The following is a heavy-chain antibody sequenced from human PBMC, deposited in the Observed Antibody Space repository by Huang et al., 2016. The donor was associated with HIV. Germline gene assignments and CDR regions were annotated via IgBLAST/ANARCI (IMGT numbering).Heavy chain of an antibody. V-gene: IGHV3-30*18. J-gene: IGHJ4*02. Sequence: QVHLVESGGGVVQPGGSLRLSCAASGFKLSGFGMHWVRQARGKGVEWVAFISYDGRIPFYTDAVKGRFTISRDNSDNTLSLQMKGLRPDDTAVYYCAKESRWFSDFDHWGQGVLVSVSS. CDR1: GFKLSGFG. CDR3: AKESRWFSDFDH. CDR2: ISYDGRIP. D-gene: IGHD2-15*01.